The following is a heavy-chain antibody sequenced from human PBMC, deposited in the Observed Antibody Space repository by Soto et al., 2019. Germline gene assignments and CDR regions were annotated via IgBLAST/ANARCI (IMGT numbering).Heavy chain of an antibody. CDR2: ISSSSSYI. J-gene: IGHJ3*02. D-gene: IGHD2-2*01. V-gene: IGHV3-21*01. CDR1: GFTFSSYS. CDR3: ARLGYCSSTSCYQGAFDI. Sequence: GGSLRLSCAASGFTFSSYSMNWVRQAPGKGLEWASSISSSSSYIYYADSVKGRFTISRDNAKNSLYLQMNSLRAEDTAVYYCARLGYCSSTSCYQGAFDIWVQGTMVTVSS.